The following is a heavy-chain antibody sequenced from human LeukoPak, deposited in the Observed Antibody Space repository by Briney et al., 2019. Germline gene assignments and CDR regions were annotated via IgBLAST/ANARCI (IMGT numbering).Heavy chain of an antibody. CDR1: GYSFTSYW. CDR2: IYPGDSDT. Sequence: GESLKISCKGSGYSFTSYWIGWVRQMPGKGLEWMGIIYPGDSDTSYSPSFQGQFTFSADKSISTAYLQWSSLKASDTAMYYCATLAPRWLQPLYWGQGTLVTVSS. D-gene: IGHD5-24*01. V-gene: IGHV5-51*01. CDR3: ATLAPRWLQPLY. J-gene: IGHJ4*02.